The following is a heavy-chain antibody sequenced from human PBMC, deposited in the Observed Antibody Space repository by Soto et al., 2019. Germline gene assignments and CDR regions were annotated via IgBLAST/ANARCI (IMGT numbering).Heavy chain of an antibody. Sequence: QVPLVQSGAEVKKPGASVKVSCKASGYTFTSYGISWVRQAPGQGLEWMGWISAYNGNTNYAQKLQGRVTMTTDTSTSTAYMELRSLRSDDTAVYYCARDDLGYCSSTSCPNWFDPWGQGTLVTVSS. J-gene: IGHJ5*02. D-gene: IGHD2-2*01. CDR1: GYTFTSYG. CDR2: ISAYNGNT. V-gene: IGHV1-18*04. CDR3: ARDDLGYCSSTSCPNWFDP.